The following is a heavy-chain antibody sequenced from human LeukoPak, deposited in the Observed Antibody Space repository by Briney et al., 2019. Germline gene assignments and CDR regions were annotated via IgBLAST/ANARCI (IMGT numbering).Heavy chain of an antibody. J-gene: IGHJ4*02. CDR2: INPNSGGT. CDR3: ARGQQLASN. Sequence: ASVKVSCKASGYTFTGYYIYWVRQAPGQELEWMGWINPNSGGTNYAQKFQGRVTMTREMSISTAYVELSRLRSDDTAVYYCARGQQLASNWGQGTLVTVSS. D-gene: IGHD6-13*01. CDR1: GYTFTGYY. V-gene: IGHV1-2*02.